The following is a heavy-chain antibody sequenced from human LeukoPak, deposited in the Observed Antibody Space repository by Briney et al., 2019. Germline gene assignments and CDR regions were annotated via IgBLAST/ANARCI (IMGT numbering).Heavy chain of an antibody. D-gene: IGHD5-12*01. CDR3: ARGGDYDLAFDI. V-gene: IGHV4-59*08. Sequence: SETLSLTCTVSGXSISSYYWSWIRQPPGKGLEWIAYIYDSGSTNYNPSLKSRVTTSVDTSKNQFSLMLSSVTAADTAVYYCARGGDYDLAFDIWGQGTIVTVSS. CDR1: GXSISSYY. J-gene: IGHJ3*02. CDR2: IYDSGST.